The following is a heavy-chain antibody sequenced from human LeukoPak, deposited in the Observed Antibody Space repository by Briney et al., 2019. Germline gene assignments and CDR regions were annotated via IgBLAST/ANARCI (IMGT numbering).Heavy chain of an antibody. J-gene: IGHJ4*02. CDR1: GFTFSSYA. D-gene: IGHD3-3*01. CDR2: ISGSGGST. CDR3: AKSALRFLEWLDTYYFDY. Sequence: GGSLRLSCAASGFTFSSYAMSWVRQAPGKGLEWVSAISGSGGSTYYADSVKGRFTISRDNSKKTLYLQMNSLRAEDTAVYYCAKSALRFLEWLDTYYFDYWGQGTLVTVSS. V-gene: IGHV3-23*01.